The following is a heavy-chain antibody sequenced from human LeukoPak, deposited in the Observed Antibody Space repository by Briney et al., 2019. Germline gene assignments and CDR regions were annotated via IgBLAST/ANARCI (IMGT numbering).Heavy chain of an antibody. V-gene: IGHV3-53*01. Sequence: GGSLRLSCAASGFSFDDYVMHWVRQVPGKGLEWVSFIYSGGNTHYSDSVKGRFTISRDNSKNTLYLQMNSLRAEDTAVYYCARRAGEYSHPYDYWGQGTLVTVSS. CDR3: ARRAGEYSHPYDY. D-gene: IGHD4-17*01. CDR1: GFSFDDYV. CDR2: IYSGGNT. J-gene: IGHJ4*02.